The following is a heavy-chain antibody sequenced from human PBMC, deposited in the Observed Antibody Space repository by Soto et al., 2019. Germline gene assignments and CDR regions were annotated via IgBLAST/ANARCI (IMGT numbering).Heavy chain of an antibody. D-gene: IGHD4-17*01. CDR1: GFTFSSYA. J-gene: IGHJ4*02. CDR2: ISGSGGST. Sequence: GGSLRLSCAASGFTFSSYAMSWVRQAPGKGLEWVSAISGSGGSTYYADSVKGRFTISRDNSKNTLYLQMNSLRAEDTAVYYCARQTTVTTFSDYFDYWGQGTLVTVSS. V-gene: IGHV3-23*01. CDR3: ARQTTVTTFSDYFDY.